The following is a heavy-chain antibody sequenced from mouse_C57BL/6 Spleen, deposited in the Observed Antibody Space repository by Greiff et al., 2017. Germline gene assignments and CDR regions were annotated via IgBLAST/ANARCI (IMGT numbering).Heavy chain of an antibody. CDR1: GYSITSYY. J-gene: IGHJ1*03. CDR2: ISYSGST. V-gene: IGHV3-8*01. CDR3: ARRRREYYGSSYGYFDV. Sequence: VQLKESGPGLAKPSQTLSLTCSVTGYSITSYYWNWIRKFPGNKLEYMGYISYSGSTYYNPSLKSRISITRDTSKNQYYLQLNSVTTEDTDTNYCARRRREYYGSSYGYFDVWGTGTTVTVSS. D-gene: IGHD1-1*01.